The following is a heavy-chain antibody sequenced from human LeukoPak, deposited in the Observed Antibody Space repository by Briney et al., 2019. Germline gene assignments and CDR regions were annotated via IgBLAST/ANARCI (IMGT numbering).Heavy chain of an antibody. V-gene: IGHV3-21*01. CDR3: ARERLYYMDV. CDR1: GFTFSAYS. D-gene: IGHD1-1*01. Sequence: GGSLRLSCATFGFTFSAYSMNWVRQAPGKGLEWVSSISGSNIYINYADSVKGRFTISRDNAKNSLYLQMNSLRAEDTAVYYCARERLYYMDVWGKGTTVTISS. CDR2: ISGSNIYI. J-gene: IGHJ6*03.